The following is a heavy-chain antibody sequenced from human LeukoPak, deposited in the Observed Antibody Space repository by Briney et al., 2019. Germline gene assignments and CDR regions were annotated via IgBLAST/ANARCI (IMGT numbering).Heavy chain of an antibody. CDR3: AGESSGLPGTREFDY. Sequence: GASVKVSCKASGYTFTRYGISWVRQAPGQGLEWMGWVSGNNGNTKYAEKLQGRVTMTTDTSTSTAYMDLRSLRSDDTAVYYCAGESSGLPGTREFDYWGQGTLVTVSS. CDR1: GYTFTRYG. CDR2: VSGNNGNT. J-gene: IGHJ4*02. V-gene: IGHV1-18*01. D-gene: IGHD6-13*01.